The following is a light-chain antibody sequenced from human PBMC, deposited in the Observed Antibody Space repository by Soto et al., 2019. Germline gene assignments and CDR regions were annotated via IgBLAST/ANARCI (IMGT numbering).Light chain of an antibody. CDR3: QQRSNWPPEGT. V-gene: IGKV3-11*01. CDR2: DAS. J-gene: IGKJ5*01. Sequence: EIVLTQSPATLSLSPGERATLSCRTSQSVSSYLAWYQQKPGQSPRLLIYDASNRATGIPARFSGSGSGTDFTLTISSLEAEDFAVYYCQQRSNWPPEGTFGQGTRLDIK. CDR1: QSVSSY.